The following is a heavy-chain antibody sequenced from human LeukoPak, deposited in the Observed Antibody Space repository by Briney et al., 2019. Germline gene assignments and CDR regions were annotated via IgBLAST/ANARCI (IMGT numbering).Heavy chain of an antibody. V-gene: IGHV3-23*01. Sequence: GASLRLSCAASGFTFSSYAMSWVRQAPGKGLEWVSAINGSGGSTDYADSVKGRFTISRDNAKNTLYLQMNSLRAEDTAVYYCAKDFAVVVVRGWFDPWGQGTLVTVSA. CDR3: AKDFAVVVVRGWFDP. CDR1: GFTFSSYA. J-gene: IGHJ5*02. CDR2: INGSGGST. D-gene: IGHD2-15*01.